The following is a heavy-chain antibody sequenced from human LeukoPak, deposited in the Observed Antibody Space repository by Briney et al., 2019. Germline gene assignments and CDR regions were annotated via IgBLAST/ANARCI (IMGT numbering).Heavy chain of an antibody. J-gene: IGHJ4*02. CDR2: IIPIFGTA. CDR1: GGTFSSYA. Sequence: SVKVSCKASGGTFSSYAISWVRQAPGQGLEWMGGIIPIFGTANYAQKFQGRVTITADKSTSTAYMELSSLRSEDTAVYHCARGNYYGSGSSLDYWGQGTLVTVSS. D-gene: IGHD3-10*01. V-gene: IGHV1-69*06. CDR3: ARGNYYGSGSSLDY.